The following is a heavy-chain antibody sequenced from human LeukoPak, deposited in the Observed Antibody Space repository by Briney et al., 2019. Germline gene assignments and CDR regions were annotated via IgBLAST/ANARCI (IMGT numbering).Heavy chain of an antibody. CDR1: GGTFSSYA. CDR2: IIPIFGTA. Sequence: ASVKVSCKASGGTFSSYAISWVRQAPGQGLEWMGGIIPIFGTANYAQKFQGRVTITADESTSTAYMELSSLRSEDTAVYYCASGTFNDYVWGSYRYDAFDIWGQGTMVTVSS. J-gene: IGHJ3*02. V-gene: IGHV1-69*01. CDR3: ASGTFNDYVWGSYRYDAFDI. D-gene: IGHD3-16*02.